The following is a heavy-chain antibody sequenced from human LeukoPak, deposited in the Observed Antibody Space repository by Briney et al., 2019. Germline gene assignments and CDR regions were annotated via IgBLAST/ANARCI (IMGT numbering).Heavy chain of an antibody. D-gene: IGHD3-10*01. CDR1: GVSINSHY. J-gene: IGHJ5*02. CDR2: IYHSGGT. CDR3: AATLYFGDPFDP. Sequence: PSETLSLTCTVSGVSINSHYRNWIRQPPGKGLEWISDIYHSGGTTYNPSLKSRVTISVDTSKKQFYLRLTSVTAAATAVYYCAATLYFGDPFDPWGQGALVTVSS. V-gene: IGHV4-59*11.